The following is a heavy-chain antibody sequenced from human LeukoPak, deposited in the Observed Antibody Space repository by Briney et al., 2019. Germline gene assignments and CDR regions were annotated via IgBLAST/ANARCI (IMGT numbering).Heavy chain of an antibody. D-gene: IGHD1-20*01. CDR1: GFTFNSYG. V-gene: IGHV3-30*02. CDR2: IRYDGSKK. J-gene: IGHJ5*02. CDR3: AKDYGITGTGGAWLDP. Sequence: GGSLRLSCATSGFTFNSYGMHWVRQAPGKGLEWVAFIRYDGSKKYYADSVTGRFTISRDNSKNTLFLQMNSLRGEDMAVYYCAKDYGITGTGGAWLDPWGQGTLVTVSS.